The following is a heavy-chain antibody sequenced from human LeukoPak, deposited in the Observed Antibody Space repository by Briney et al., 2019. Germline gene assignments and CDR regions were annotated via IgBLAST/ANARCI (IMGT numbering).Heavy chain of an antibody. CDR2: ISEGGDRT. J-gene: IGHJ4*02. CDR1: GFTFSTYD. V-gene: IGHV3-23*01. D-gene: IGHD3-16*01. CDR3: AKGAWLDY. Sequence: GGSLRLSCAAAGFTFSTYDMSWVCQAPGKGLEWVSFISEGGDRTYYADSVKGQFTISRDNSRNTLYLQMNSLRAEDTAVYYCAKGAWLDYWGQGTLVTASS.